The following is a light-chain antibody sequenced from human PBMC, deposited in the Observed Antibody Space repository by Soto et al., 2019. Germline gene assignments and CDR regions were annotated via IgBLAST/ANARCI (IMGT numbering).Light chain of an antibody. V-gene: IGKV3-15*01. CDR1: QSVTSN. CDR3: KQYHDWYA. Sequence: EIVMTQSPVTLSVSPGDTATLSCRASQSVTSNLAWYQQKPGQPPRLLIYGADIRATGVPARFSGSGSETEFALTISSLPSEDSAVYFCKQYHDWYAFGQGTKLEI. J-gene: IGKJ2*01. CDR2: GAD.